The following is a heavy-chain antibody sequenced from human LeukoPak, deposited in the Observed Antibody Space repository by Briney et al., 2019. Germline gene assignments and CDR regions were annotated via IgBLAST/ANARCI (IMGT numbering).Heavy chain of an antibody. D-gene: IGHD1-26*01. CDR1: GFTFSDYW. CDR2: IDQHGSES. CDR3: ARGGGTFDY. V-gene: IGHV3-7*01. Sequence: GGSLRLSCAVSGFTFSDYWTSWVRQAPGKGLEWVANIDQHGSESNHVDSVKGRFTISRDNAKNSLYLQMISLRAEDTAVYYCARGGGTFDYWGQGTLVTVSS. J-gene: IGHJ4*02.